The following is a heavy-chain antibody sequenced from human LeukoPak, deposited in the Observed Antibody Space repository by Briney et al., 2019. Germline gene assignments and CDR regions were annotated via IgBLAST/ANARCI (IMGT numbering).Heavy chain of an antibody. D-gene: IGHD1-26*01. CDR3: APLRVGATRGY. CDR1: GFTFSSYA. CDR2: ISGSGGST. V-gene: IGHV3-23*01. Sequence: GGSLRLSCAASGFTFSSYAMSWVRQAPGKGLEWVSAISGSGGSTYYADSVKGRFTISRDNSKNTLYLQMNSLRAEDTAVYYCAPLRVGATRGYWGQGTLVTVSS. J-gene: IGHJ4*02.